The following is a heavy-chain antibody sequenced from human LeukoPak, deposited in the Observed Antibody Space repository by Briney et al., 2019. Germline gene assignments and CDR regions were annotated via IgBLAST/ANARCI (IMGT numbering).Heavy chain of an antibody. D-gene: IGHD4-17*01. CDR3: ASHYGEGYYYYYMDV. V-gene: IGHV1-69*05. CDR2: IIPIFGTA. Sequence: SVKVSCKASGGTFSSYAISWVRQAPGQGLEWMGGIIPIFGTANYAQKFQGRVTITTDESTSTAYMELSSLGSEDTAVYYCASHYGEGYYYYYMDVWGKGTTVTVSS. CDR1: GGTFSSYA. J-gene: IGHJ6*03.